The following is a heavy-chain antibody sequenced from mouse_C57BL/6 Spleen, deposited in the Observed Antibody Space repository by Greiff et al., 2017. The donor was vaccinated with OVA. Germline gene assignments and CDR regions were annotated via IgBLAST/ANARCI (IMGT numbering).Heavy chain of an antibody. CDR2: INPNNGET. V-gene: IGHV1-26*01. J-gene: IGHJ4*01. CDR1: GYTFTDYY. D-gene: IGHD2-4*01. Sequence: VQLQHSGPALVKPGASVKISCKASGYTFTDYYMNWVKQSHGKSIEWIGDINPNNGETSYNQKFKGKATLTVDTSSSTAYMELRSLTSEDSAVYYCARRSIYYDYYYAMYYWGQGTSVTVSS. CDR3: ARRSIYYDYYYAMYY.